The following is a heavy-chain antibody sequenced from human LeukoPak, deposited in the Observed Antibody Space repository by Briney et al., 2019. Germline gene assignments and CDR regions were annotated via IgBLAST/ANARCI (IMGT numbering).Heavy chain of an antibody. Sequence: ASVKVSCKASGGTFSSYAISWVRQAPGQGLEWMGRIIPILGIANYAQKFQGRVTITADKSTSTAYMELSSLRSDDTAVYYCARAELYDSSGYYYGPMYFDYWGQGTLVTVSS. D-gene: IGHD3-22*01. CDR2: IIPILGIA. J-gene: IGHJ4*02. CDR3: ARAELYDSSGYYYGPMYFDY. V-gene: IGHV1-69*04. CDR1: GGTFSSYA.